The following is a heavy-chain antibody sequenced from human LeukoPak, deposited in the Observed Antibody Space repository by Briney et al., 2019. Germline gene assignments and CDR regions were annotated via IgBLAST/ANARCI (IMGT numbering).Heavy chain of an antibody. D-gene: IGHD3-22*01. CDR3: ASLVVISGSFDY. J-gene: IGHJ4*02. Sequence: TGGSLRLSCAASVFTFSIYGMHWVRQSPGKGREWVAFIRYDGSNKYYADCVRGRFTISRDNSKNTLYLQMNSLRAEATAVYYCASLVVISGSFDYWGQGTLVNVSS. CDR2: IRYDGSNK. V-gene: IGHV3-30*02. CDR1: VFTFSIYG.